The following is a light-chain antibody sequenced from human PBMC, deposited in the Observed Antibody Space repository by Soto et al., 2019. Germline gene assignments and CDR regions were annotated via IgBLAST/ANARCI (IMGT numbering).Light chain of an antibody. CDR3: NSYRSSTTLV. CDR2: EVS. V-gene: IGLV2-14*01. CDR1: SSDVGGYNY. J-gene: IGLJ3*02. Sequence: QSALTQPASVSGSPGQSITISCTGTSSDVGGYNYVSWYQQHPGKAPKLIIYEVSNRPSGVSNRFSGSKSGNTASLTISGLQAEDEADYYCNSYRSSTTLVFGGGTKVTVL.